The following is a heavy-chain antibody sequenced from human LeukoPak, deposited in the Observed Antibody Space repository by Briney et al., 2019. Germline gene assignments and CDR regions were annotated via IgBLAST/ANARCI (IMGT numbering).Heavy chain of an antibody. V-gene: IGHV1-2*02. Sequence: ASVKVSCKASGYTFTGYHIHWVRQAPGQGIEWMGWINPNSGGTNYAQRFQGRVTMTRDTSIITAYMELSRLTSDDTAVYYCTTLGGYNSGWYFDYWGQGTLVTVSS. J-gene: IGHJ4*02. CDR2: INPNSGGT. D-gene: IGHD6-19*01. CDR3: TTLGGYNSGWYFDY. CDR1: GYTFTGYH.